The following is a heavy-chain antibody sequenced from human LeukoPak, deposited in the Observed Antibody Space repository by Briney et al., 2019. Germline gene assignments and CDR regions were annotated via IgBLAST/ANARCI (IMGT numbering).Heavy chain of an antibody. J-gene: IGHJ6*04. D-gene: IGHD2-2*01. CDR2: ISSSGSTI. Sequence: GGSLRLSCAASGFTFSSYEMNWVRQAPGKGLEWVSYISSSGSTIYYADSVNGRFTISRDNAKNSLYLQMNSLRAEDTAVYYCARDIVVVPAAMGGGYYYYGMDVWGKGTTVTVSS. CDR1: GFTFSSYE. CDR3: ARDIVVVPAAMGGGYYYYGMDV. V-gene: IGHV3-48*03.